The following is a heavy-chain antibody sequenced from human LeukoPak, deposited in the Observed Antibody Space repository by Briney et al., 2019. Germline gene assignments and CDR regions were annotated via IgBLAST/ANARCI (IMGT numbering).Heavy chain of an antibody. CDR1: GGSISSSSYY. CDR2: INHSGST. Sequence: SETLSLTCTVSGGSISSSSYYWGWIRQPPGKGLEWIGEINHSGSTNYNPSLKSRVTISVDTSKNQFSLKLSSVTAADTAVYYCARGLLEWFFDYWGQGTLVTVSS. J-gene: IGHJ4*02. V-gene: IGHV4-39*07. D-gene: IGHD3-3*01. CDR3: ARGLLEWFFDY.